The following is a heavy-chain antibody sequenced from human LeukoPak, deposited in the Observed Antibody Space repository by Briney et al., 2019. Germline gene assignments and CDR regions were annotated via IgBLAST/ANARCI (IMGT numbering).Heavy chain of an antibody. Sequence: PAGSLRLSCAASGFTFSSYWMSWVRQAPGKGLEWVANIKQDGSEKYYVDSVKGRFTISRDNAKNSLYLQMNSLRAEDTAVYYCARVYGYSSSWYDYYGMDVWGQGTTATVSS. D-gene: IGHD6-13*01. CDR2: IKQDGSEK. CDR3: ARVYGYSSSWYDYYGMDV. V-gene: IGHV3-7*01. CDR1: GFTFSSYW. J-gene: IGHJ6*02.